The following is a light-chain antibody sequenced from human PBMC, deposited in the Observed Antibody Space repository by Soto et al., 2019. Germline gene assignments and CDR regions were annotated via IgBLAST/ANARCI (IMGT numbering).Light chain of an antibody. CDR2: GAS. CDR3: QQYDNLT. V-gene: IGKV1-33*01. J-gene: IGKJ4*01. CDR1: HGISKS. Sequence: DIQMTQSPSSLSASVGERVTITCQASHGISKSLNWCQQKPGKAPNLLIYGASSLETGVPSRFRGSGSGTDFTFTISSLQPKDIAAYYCQQYDNLTVGGGTKVEIK.